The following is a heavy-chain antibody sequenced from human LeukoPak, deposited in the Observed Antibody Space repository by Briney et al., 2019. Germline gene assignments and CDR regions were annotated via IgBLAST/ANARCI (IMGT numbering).Heavy chain of an antibody. CDR2: ISWDGGST. D-gene: IGHD6-13*01. V-gene: IGHV3-43D*03. CDR1: GFTFDDYA. Sequence: GGSLRLSCAASGFTFDDYAMHWVRQAPGKGLEWVSLISWDGGSTYYADSVKGRFTISRDNSKNSLYLQTNSLRAEDTALYYCAKDLNPGIAAAGTGYFQHWGQGTLVTVSS. CDR3: AKDLNPGIAAAGTGYFQH. J-gene: IGHJ1*01.